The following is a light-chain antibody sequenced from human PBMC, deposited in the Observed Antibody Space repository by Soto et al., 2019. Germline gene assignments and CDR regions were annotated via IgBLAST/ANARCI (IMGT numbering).Light chain of an antibody. J-gene: IGKJ4*01. V-gene: IGKV3D-15*01. CDR1: QSVSSN. Sequence: EIVMTQSPASLSVSPGERATISCRASQSVSSNLAWYQQKPGQAPRLLIYAASTMDSGIPARFSGSGSGTEFTLTISSLQPEDFAVYYCQQYNNWLLTFGEGTKVEIK. CDR2: AAS. CDR3: QQYNNWLLT.